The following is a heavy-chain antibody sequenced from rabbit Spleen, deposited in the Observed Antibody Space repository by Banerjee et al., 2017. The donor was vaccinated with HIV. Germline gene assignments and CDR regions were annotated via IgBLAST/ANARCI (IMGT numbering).Heavy chain of an antibody. V-gene: IGHV1S45*01. D-gene: IGHD7-1*01. CDR1: GFSFSSTYD. CDR2: IYTGNYKT. CDR3: ARFYSATYGMDL. Sequence: QEQLVESGGGLVKPGASLTLTCTASGFSFSSTYDMCWVRQAPGKGLEWIGCIYTGNYKTYYASWAKGRFTISKSSSTTVTLQMTSLTAADTATYFCARFYSATYGMDLWGPGTLVTVS. J-gene: IGHJ6*01.